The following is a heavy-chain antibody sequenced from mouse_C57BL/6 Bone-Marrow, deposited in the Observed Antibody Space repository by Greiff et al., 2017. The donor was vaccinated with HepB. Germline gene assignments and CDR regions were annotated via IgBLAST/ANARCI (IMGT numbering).Heavy chain of an antibody. D-gene: IGHD1-1*01. Sequence: ESGPGLVKPSQSLSLTCSVTGYSITSGYYWNWIRQFPGNKLEWMGYISYDGSNNYNPSLKNRISITRDTSKNQFFLKLNSVTTEDTATYYCARAPYSLTPYWGQGTLVTVSA. CDR1: GYSITSGYY. J-gene: IGHJ3*01. CDR2: ISYDGSN. V-gene: IGHV3-6*01. CDR3: ARAPYSLTPY.